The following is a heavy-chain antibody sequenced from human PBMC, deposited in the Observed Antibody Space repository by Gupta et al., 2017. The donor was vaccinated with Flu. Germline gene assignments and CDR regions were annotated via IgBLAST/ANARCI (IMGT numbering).Heavy chain of an antibody. CDR2: IGRDGDPVTA. Sequence: EVQLVESGVAVAQPGGSLRLSCAASGFTFDEYTMHWVRQAPGKGLEWVACIGRDGDPVTAHYGDSVRGRCTIARDNSRNSLFLHLDSVRPEDSASEYCVKEGINIRYGRDAWGHGTTVTVSS. V-gene: IGHV3-43*01. CDR3: VKEGINIRYGRDA. J-gene: IGHJ6*02. D-gene: IGHD3-16*02. CDR1: GFTFDEYT.